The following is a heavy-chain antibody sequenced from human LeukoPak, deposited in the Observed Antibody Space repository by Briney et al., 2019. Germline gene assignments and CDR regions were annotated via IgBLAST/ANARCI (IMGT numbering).Heavy chain of an antibody. Sequence: SETLSLTCTVSGGSISSSSYYWGWIRQPPWKGLEWIGSIYYSGSTYYNPSLKSRVTISVDTSKNQFSLKLSSVTAADTAVYYCARDRSAMGYFDLWGRGTLVTVSS. CDR1: GGSISSSSYY. CDR2: IYYSGST. V-gene: IGHV4-39*02. J-gene: IGHJ2*01. CDR3: ARDRSAMGYFDL.